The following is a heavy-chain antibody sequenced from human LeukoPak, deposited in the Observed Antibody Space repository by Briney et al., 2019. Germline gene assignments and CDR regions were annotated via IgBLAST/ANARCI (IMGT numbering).Heavy chain of an antibody. V-gene: IGHV3-23*01. CDR1: GFTFSNYA. J-gene: IGHJ4*02. CDR2: LGDNDGRT. Sequence: GGSLRLSCAASGFTFSNYAMNWVRQAPGKGLEWVSALGDNDGRTFYADSVKGRSTISRDNSKNTLYLQMNSLRAEDTAIYYCAKNGKDNYDMFFDFWGQGTLVTVSS. CDR3: AKNGKDNYDMFFDF. D-gene: IGHD3-9*01.